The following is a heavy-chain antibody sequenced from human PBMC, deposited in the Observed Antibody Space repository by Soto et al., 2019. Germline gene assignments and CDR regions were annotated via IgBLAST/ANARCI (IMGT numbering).Heavy chain of an antibody. Sequence: ASVKVSCKVSGYTLTELSMHWVRQAPGKGLEWMGGFDPEDGDTIYAQKFQGRVTMTEDTSTDTAYMELSSLRSEDTAVYYCATEGYYDSSGYRSFDYWGQGTLVTVSS. D-gene: IGHD3-22*01. V-gene: IGHV1-24*01. CDR3: ATEGYYDSSGYRSFDY. CDR2: FDPEDGDT. J-gene: IGHJ4*02. CDR1: GYTLTELS.